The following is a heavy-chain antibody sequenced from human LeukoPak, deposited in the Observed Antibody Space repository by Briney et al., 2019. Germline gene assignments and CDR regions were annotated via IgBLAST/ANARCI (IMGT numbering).Heavy chain of an antibody. V-gene: IGHV4-38-2*01. J-gene: IGHJ4*02. CDR2: IYHSGTT. D-gene: IGHD2-15*01. CDR1: AYAITSSDY. Sequence: PSETLSLTCAVSAYAITSSDYWGWIRQPPGKGLEWIGSIYHSGTTYYNPSLKSRVTISVDTSNNQFSLKLSSVTAADTAIYYCARLDCSGVDACYNHWGRGTLVTVSS. CDR3: ARLDCSGVDACYNH.